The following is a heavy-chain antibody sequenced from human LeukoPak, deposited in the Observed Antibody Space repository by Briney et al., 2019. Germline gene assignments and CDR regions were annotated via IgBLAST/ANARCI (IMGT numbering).Heavy chain of an antibody. J-gene: IGHJ5*02. CDR1: GFTFSSYS. Sequence: PGGSLRLSCAASGFTFSSYSMNWVRQAPGKGLEWVSSISSSSSYIYYADSVKGRFTISRDNAKNSLYLRMNSLRAEDTAVYYRARDPLRSYNWFDPWGQGTLVTVSS. V-gene: IGHV3-21*01. CDR2: ISSSSSYI. CDR3: ARDPLRSYNWFDP.